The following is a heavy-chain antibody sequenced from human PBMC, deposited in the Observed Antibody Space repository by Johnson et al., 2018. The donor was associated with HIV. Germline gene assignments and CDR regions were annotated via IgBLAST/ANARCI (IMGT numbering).Heavy chain of an antibody. CDR3: ARGDPDLRYFDWLGAFDM. J-gene: IGHJ3*02. Sequence: QVQLVESGGGLVQPGGSLRLSCAASGFTFSDCYMSWLRQAPGKGLEWVSYISSSGLTIYYAYSVKGRFTISRDNAKNSLYLQMNSLRAEDTAVYYCARGDPDLRYFDWLGAFDMWGQGTVVTVSS. V-gene: IGHV3-11*04. CDR2: ISSSGLTI. CDR1: GFTFSDCY. D-gene: IGHD3-9*01.